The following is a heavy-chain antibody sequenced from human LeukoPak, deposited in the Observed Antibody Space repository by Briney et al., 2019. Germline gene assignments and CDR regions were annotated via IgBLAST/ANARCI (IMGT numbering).Heavy chain of an antibody. CDR3: ATAGDPDAFDI. D-gene: IGHD7-27*01. J-gene: IGHJ3*02. Sequence: ASVKVSCKVSGYTLTELSMHWVRQAPGKGLEWMGGFDPEDGETIYAQKFQGRVTTTEDTSTDTAYMELSSLRSEDTAVYYCATAGDPDAFDIWGQGTMVTVSS. CDR2: FDPEDGET. V-gene: IGHV1-24*01. CDR1: GYTLTELS.